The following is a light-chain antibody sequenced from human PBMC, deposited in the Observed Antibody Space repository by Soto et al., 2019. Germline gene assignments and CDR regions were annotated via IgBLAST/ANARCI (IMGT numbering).Light chain of an antibody. Sequence: QSALTQPVSVAGSPGQSITISCSGTSSDVGAYNYFSWYQQHPDKAPKLMIYEVTTRPSGVSDRFSGSKSGNTASLTISGLQAEDEADYHCSSYSSNSTLYVFGTGTKAPS. J-gene: IGLJ1*01. CDR1: SSDVGAYNY. CDR2: EVT. V-gene: IGLV2-14*01. CDR3: SSYSSNSTLYV.